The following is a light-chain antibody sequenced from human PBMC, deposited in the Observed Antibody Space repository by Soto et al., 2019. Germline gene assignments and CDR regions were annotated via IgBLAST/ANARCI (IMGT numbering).Light chain of an antibody. CDR1: QSIGNW. CDR3: QQYNSYSPRT. CDR2: DAS. J-gene: IGKJ1*01. V-gene: IGKV1-5*01. Sequence: DVQLTQAPSTLSASVGDRVTITCRASQSIGNWLSWYQQKPGKAPNLLIYDASTLENGVPSRFSGSASGTDFTLTISSLQPYDFATYHCQQYNSYSPRTFGQGTKVEFK.